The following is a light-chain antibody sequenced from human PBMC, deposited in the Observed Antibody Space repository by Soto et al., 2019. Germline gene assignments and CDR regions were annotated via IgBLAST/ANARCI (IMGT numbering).Light chain of an antibody. CDR3: QQYNKWPRT. CDR2: GAS. V-gene: IGKV3-15*01. CDR1: QSVNFN. Sequence: EILMTQSPATLSMSPGERATLSCRASQSVNFNLAWYQQRAVQAPSLLIYGASTRATGIPARFSGSGSGTEFTLTISSLQSEDFAVYYCQQYNKWPRTFGQGTKVDIK. J-gene: IGKJ1*01.